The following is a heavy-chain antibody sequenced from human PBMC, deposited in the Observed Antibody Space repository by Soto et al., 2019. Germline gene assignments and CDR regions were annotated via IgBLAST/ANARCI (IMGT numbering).Heavy chain of an antibody. CDR1: GASITSHY. Sequence: SETLSLTCIVSGASITSHYWSWIRQPPGKGLEWIGYTYYSGSYNYNPSLRSRLTVSADTSKNQVSVSLYCVTAADTAVYYCARGEKYMDVWGKGTTVTVSS. CDR2: TYYSGSY. V-gene: IGHV4-59*11. D-gene: IGHD1-26*01. CDR3: ARGEKYMDV. J-gene: IGHJ6*04.